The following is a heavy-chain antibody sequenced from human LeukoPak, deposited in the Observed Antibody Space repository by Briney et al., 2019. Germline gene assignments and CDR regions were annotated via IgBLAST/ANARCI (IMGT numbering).Heavy chain of an antibody. CDR1: GFIFSNYG. V-gene: IGHV3-30*02. Sequence: GGSLRLSCEASGFIFSNYGMHWVRQAPGKGLEWVALIWYDGQTKFYADSVKGRFTISRDNSKNTLYLQMNSLRAEDTAVYYCARDKHYYDSSGYLAYWGQGTLVTVSS. CDR3: ARDKHYYDSSGYLAY. D-gene: IGHD3-22*01. J-gene: IGHJ4*02. CDR2: IWYDGQTK.